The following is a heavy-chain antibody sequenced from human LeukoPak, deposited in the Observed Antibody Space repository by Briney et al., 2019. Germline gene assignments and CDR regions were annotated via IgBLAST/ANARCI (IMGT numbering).Heavy chain of an antibody. V-gene: IGHV3-15*01. D-gene: IGHD3-22*01. Sequence: GGSLRLSCAASGFTFSNAWMSWVRQAPGKGLEWVGRIKSKTDGGTTDYAAPVKGRFTISRDDSKNTLYLQMNSLKTEDTAVYYCTTTLGYYYDSSGYDYWGQGTLATVSS. CDR2: IKSKTDGGTT. CDR1: GFTFSNAW. CDR3: TTTLGYYYDSSGYDY. J-gene: IGHJ4*02.